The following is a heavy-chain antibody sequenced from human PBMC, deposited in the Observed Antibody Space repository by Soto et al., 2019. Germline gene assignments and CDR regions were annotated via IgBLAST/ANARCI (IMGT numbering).Heavy chain of an antibody. Sequence: QVQLQESGPGLVKPSGTLSLTCAVSGGSIRSRHWWSWVRQTPGKGLEWIGEIFHSGSTNYNPSRKSRVTISVDTSKNQFSLKLNSVTAADTGVYYCARGEQQLVYFDYWGQGTLVIVSS. D-gene: IGHD6-13*01. CDR2: IFHSGST. CDR3: ARGEQQLVYFDY. J-gene: IGHJ4*02. V-gene: IGHV4-4*02. CDR1: GGSIRSRHW.